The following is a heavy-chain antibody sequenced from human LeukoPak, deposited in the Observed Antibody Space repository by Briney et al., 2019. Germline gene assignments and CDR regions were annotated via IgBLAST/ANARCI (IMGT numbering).Heavy chain of an antibody. J-gene: IGHJ4*02. D-gene: IGHD3-3*01. Sequence: ASVKVSCKASGYTFTSYGISWVRQAPGQGLEWMGWISAYNGNTNYAQKLQGGVTMTTDTSTSTAYMELRSLRSDDTAVYYCARIPIFGVVITPYYFDYWGQGTLVTVSS. V-gene: IGHV1-18*01. CDR3: ARIPIFGVVITPYYFDY. CDR1: GYTFTSYG. CDR2: ISAYNGNT.